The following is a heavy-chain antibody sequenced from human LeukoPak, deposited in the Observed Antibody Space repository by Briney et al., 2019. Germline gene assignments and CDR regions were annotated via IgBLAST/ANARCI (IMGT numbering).Heavy chain of an antibody. CDR1: GGSISSYY. D-gene: IGHD3-10*01. CDR2: IYYSGST. CDR3: ARVRRAGWREYSFDY. J-gene: IGHJ4*02. Sequence: PSETLSLTCTASGGSISSYYWSWIRQPPGKGLEWIGYIYYSGSTNYNPSLKSRVTISVDMSKNQFSLKLSSVTAADTAVYYCARVRRAGWREYSFDYWGQGPLVTVSS. V-gene: IGHV4-59*01.